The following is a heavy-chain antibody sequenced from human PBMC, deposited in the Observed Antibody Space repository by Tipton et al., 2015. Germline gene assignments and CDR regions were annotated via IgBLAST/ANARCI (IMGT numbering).Heavy chain of an antibody. V-gene: IGHV4-4*02. D-gene: IGHD3-16*01. J-gene: IGHJ6*02. CDR3: ARRITKWPSGYYYGVDI. CDR2: IHHGGST. CDR1: GDSISSSNW. Sequence: SLRLSCSVSGDSISSSNWWSWVRQPPGKGLEWIGEIHHGGSTNYNPSLKSRVTMSVDTSKNQFSLHLSSVTAADTAVYYCARRITKWPSGYYYGVDIWGQGTTVTVSS.